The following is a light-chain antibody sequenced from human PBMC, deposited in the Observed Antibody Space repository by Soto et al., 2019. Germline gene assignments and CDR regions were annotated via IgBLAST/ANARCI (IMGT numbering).Light chain of an antibody. CDR1: SSELGDYNS. CDR2: NVN. V-gene: IGLV2-14*03. Sequence: QSALTQPASVSGSPGQSITISCTGTSSELGDYNSVSWYQHHPDKAPKLMIYNVNNRPSGVSNRFSGYNAGNTASLTISGLQAEDEADYYCSSYTSSDTGVFGGGTKPTVL. J-gene: IGLJ3*02. CDR3: SSYTSSDTGV.